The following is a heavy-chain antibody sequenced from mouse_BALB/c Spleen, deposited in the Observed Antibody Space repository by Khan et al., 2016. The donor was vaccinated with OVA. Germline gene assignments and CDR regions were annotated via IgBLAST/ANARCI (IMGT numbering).Heavy chain of an antibody. Sequence: EVQLQQSGPELVKPGTSMKISCKASGYSFTDFTMNWVKQSHGKNLEWIGLINLFNGGPNYNQKFKGKATFTVDKSSSTAYMELLSLTSEDSAGYYCARGNYYGRNYWFGYWGQGTLVTVSA. V-gene: IGHV1-18*01. CDR1: GYSFTDFT. J-gene: IGHJ3*01. CDR3: ARGNYYGRNYWFGY. CDR2: INLFNGGP. D-gene: IGHD1-1*01.